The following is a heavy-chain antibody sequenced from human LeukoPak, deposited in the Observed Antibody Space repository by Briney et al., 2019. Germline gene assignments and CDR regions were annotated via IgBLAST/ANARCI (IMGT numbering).Heavy chain of an antibody. D-gene: IGHD2-15*01. CDR2: ISASGST. Sequence: SETLSLTCTVSGGSISSYYWSWIRQPAGKGLEWIGRISASGSTNYNPSLTSRVTMSVDTSKNQFSLKLSSVTAADTAVYYCAREGRSSRSGYWGQGTLVTVSS. J-gene: IGHJ4*02. CDR3: AREGRSSRSGY. CDR1: GGSISSYY. V-gene: IGHV4-4*07.